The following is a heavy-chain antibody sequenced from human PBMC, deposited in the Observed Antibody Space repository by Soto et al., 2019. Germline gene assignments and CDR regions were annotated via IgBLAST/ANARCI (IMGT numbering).Heavy chain of an antibody. CDR3: SRDGPAGHLDY. CDR1: GYTFTNYY. D-gene: IGHD6-13*01. CDR2: INPSGGST. Sequence: ASVKVSCKASGYTFTNYYMHWVRQAPGQGLEWMGVINPSGGSTNYAQKFQGRVTMTRDTSTSTVYMELSSLRSEDTAVYYCSRDGPAGHLDYWGQGTQVTVS. V-gene: IGHV1-46*03. J-gene: IGHJ4*02.